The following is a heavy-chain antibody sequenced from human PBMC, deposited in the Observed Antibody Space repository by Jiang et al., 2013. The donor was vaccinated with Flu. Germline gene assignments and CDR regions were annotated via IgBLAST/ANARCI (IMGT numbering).Heavy chain of an antibody. Sequence: GSGLVKPSETLPLMCTVSGDSVSQYYWSWIRQPPGKGLEWIGYVYYTGSTTYNPSLRSRVTISIDTSKNKFSLNLRSVTASDTALYYCARTTYDYYFDSRGRGTLVTVSS. V-gene: IGHV4-59*02. D-gene: IGHD1-1*01. CDR3: ARTTYDYYFDS. CDR1: GDSVSQYY. CDR2: VYYTGST. J-gene: IGHJ4*01.